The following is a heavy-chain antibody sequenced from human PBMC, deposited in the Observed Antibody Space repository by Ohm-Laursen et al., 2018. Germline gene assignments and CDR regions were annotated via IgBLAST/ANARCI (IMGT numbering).Heavy chain of an antibody. V-gene: IGHV3-23*01. Sequence: SLRLSCAASGFTFNTYAMNWVRQAPGEGLEWVSAIGTGGDTYYTDSVKGRFTISRDNSKNTVSLQMNSLRADDTAVYFCAMKIPGSRPFDYWGQGTLVTVSS. CDR1: GFTFNTYA. CDR3: AMKIPGSRPFDY. D-gene: IGHD2-2*02. J-gene: IGHJ4*02. CDR2: IGTGGDT.